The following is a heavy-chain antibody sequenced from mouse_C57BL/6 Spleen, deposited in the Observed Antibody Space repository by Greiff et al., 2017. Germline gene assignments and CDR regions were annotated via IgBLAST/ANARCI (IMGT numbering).Heavy chain of an antibody. J-gene: IGHJ3*01. D-gene: IGHD3-2*02. CDR3: ARDSSGYWFAY. CDR2: IYPGDGDT. V-gene: IGHV1-80*01. Sequence: VQLQQSGAELVKPGASVKISCKASGYAFSSYWMNWVKQRPGKGLEWIGQIYPGDGDTNYNGKFKGKATLSADKSSSPAYLPLSSLTSEDSAVYFCARDSSGYWFAYWGQGTLVTVSA. CDR1: GYAFSSYW.